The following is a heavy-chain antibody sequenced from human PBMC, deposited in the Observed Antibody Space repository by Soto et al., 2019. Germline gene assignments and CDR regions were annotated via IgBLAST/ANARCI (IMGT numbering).Heavy chain of an antibody. V-gene: IGHV5-10-1*03. Sequence: EVQLEQSGAEVKKPGESLRISCKGSGYTFTSHWISWVRQMPGKGLEWIGRIDPVDSYTNYSPSFQGHVIISADKSITTAFLQWTSLQASDSGMYYCAARRPSAMDVWGQGTTVIVSS. J-gene: IGHJ6*02. CDR3: AARRPSAMDV. CDR2: IDPVDSYT. CDR1: GYTFTSHW.